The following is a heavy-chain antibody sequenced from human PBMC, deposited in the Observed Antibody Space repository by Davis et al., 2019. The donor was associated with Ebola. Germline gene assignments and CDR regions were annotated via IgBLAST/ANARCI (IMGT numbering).Heavy chain of an antibody. CDR3: ASGVAGTFGY. CDR1: GGSISSSSYY. J-gene: IGHJ4*02. CDR2: IIHSGST. D-gene: IGHD6-19*01. Sequence: MPSETLSLTCTVSGGSISSSSYYWSWIRQPPGKGLEWIGEIIHSGSTNYNPSLKSRVTISVDKSKNQFSLKLSSVTAADTAVYYCASGVAGTFGYWGQGTLVTVSS. V-gene: IGHV4-39*07.